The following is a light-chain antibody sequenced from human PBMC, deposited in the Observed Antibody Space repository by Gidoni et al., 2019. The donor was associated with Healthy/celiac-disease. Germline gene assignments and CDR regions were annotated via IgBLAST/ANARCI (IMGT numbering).Light chain of an antibody. CDR1: QSVLYSSNNKNY. CDR2: WAS. CDR3: QQYYSTFTWT. Sequence: DIVMTQSPDSLAVSLGERATINCKSSQSVLYSSNNKNYLAWYQQKPGQPPKLLIYWASTRESGVTDRFSGSGSGTDFTLTISSLQAEDVAVYYCQQYYSTFTWTFGQGTKVEIK. V-gene: IGKV4-1*01. J-gene: IGKJ1*01.